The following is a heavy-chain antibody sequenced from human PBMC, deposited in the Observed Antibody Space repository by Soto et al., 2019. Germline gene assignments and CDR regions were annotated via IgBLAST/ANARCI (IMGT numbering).Heavy chain of an antibody. CDR2: INHSGST. D-gene: IGHD2-15*01. CDR1: GGSFSGYY. J-gene: IGHJ3*02. V-gene: IGHV4-34*01. CDR3: ARSWYDAFDI. Sequence: QVQLQQWGAGLLKPSETLSLTCAVYGGSFSGYYWSWIRQPPGKGLEWIGEINHSGSTNYNPSLKRRVTKSVDTSKNQFSLKLSSVTAADTAVYYCARSWYDAFDIWGQGTMVTVSS.